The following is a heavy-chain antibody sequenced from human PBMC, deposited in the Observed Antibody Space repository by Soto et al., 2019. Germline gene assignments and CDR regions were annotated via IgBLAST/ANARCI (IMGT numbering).Heavy chain of an antibody. J-gene: IGHJ4*02. CDR3: ARNQEQWLARTGTPTDY. CDR2: IWYDGSNK. D-gene: IGHD6-19*01. V-gene: IGHV3-33*01. Sequence: QVQLVESGGGVVQPGRSLRLSCAASGFTFSSYGMHWVRQAPGKGLEWVAVIWYDGSNKYYADSVKGRFTISRDNSKNTLYLQMNSLRAEDTAVYYCARNQEQWLARTGTPTDYWGQGTLVTVSS. CDR1: GFTFSSYG.